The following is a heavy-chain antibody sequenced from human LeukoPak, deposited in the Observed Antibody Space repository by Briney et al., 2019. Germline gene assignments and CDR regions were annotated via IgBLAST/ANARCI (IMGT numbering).Heavy chain of an antibody. V-gene: IGHV4-61*05. CDR3: ARLVAGWFDP. Sequence: PSETLSLTCTVSGGSISSSSYYWSWIRQPPGKGLEWIGYIYYSGSTNYNPSLKSRVTISVDTSKNQFSLKLSSVTAADTAVYYCARLVAGWFDPWGQGTLVTVSS. CDR1: GGSISSSSYY. CDR2: IYYSGST. J-gene: IGHJ5*02. D-gene: IGHD6-19*01.